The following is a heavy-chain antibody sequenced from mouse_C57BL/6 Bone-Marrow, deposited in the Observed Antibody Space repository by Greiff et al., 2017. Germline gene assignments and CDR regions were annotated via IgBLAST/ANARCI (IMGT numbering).Heavy chain of an antibody. CDR1: GFTFSSYA. J-gene: IGHJ3*01. Sequence: EVMLVESGEGLVKPGGSLKLSCAASGFTFSSYAMSWVRQTPEKRLEWVAYISSGGDYIYYADTVKGRFTISRDNARNTLYLQMSSLKSEDTAMYYCTRDFPIYYDYDGARFAYWGQGTLVTVSA. V-gene: IGHV5-9-1*02. CDR3: TRDFPIYYDYDGARFAY. D-gene: IGHD2-4*01. CDR2: ISSGGDYI.